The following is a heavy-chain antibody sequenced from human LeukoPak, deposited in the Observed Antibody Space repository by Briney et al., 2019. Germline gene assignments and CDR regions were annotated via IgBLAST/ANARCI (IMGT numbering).Heavy chain of an antibody. V-gene: IGHV1-69*13. CDR1: GGTFSSYA. J-gene: IGHJ6*03. CDR3: ARLNGNYGARHYYYYMDV. CDR2: IIPIFGTA. D-gene: IGHD4-17*01. Sequence: RASVKVSCKASGGTFSSYAISWVRQAPGQGLEWMGGIIPIFGTANYAQKFQGRVTITADESTSTAYLELSSLRSEDTAVYYCARLNGNYGARHYYYYMDVWGKGTTVTVSS.